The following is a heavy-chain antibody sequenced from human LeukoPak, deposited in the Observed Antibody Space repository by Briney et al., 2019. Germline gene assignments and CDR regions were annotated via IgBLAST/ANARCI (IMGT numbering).Heavy chain of an antibody. CDR3: AKEDYFGSGSYLGY. Sequence: GGSLRLSCAAPGFTFSSYGMHWVRQAPGKGLEWVAVISHDGSNKYYADSVKGRFTISRDNSKNTLYLQMNSLRTEDTAVYYCAKEDYFGSGSYLGYWGQGTLVTVFS. J-gene: IGHJ4*02. CDR1: GFTFSSYG. D-gene: IGHD3-10*01. CDR2: ISHDGSNK. V-gene: IGHV3-30*18.